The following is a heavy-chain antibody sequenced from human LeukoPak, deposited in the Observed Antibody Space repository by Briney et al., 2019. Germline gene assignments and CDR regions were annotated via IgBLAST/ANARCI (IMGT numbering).Heavy chain of an antibody. J-gene: IGHJ4*02. CDR2: IKQDGSEK. D-gene: IGHD2-2*01. CDR3: VYQRSGY. V-gene: IGHV3-7*01. Sequence: GGSLRLSCAASRFTFSSYWMSWVRQAPGKGLEWVANIKQDGSEKYYVDSVKGRFTISRDNAKNSLYLQMNSLRAEDTAVYYCVYQRSGYWGQGTLVTVSS. CDR1: RFTFSSYW.